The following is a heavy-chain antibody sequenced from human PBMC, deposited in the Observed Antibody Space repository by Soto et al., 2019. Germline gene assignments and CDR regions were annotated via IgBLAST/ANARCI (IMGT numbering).Heavy chain of an antibody. CDR2: IYYSGST. Sequence: SETLSLTCTVSGGSISSSSYYWGWIRQPPGKGLEWIGSIYYSGSTYYNPSLKSRVTISVDTSKNQFSLKLSSVTAADTAVYYCARSEAAASWFDPWGQGTLVTVSS. J-gene: IGHJ5*02. CDR3: ARSEAAASWFDP. V-gene: IGHV4-39*01. D-gene: IGHD6-13*01. CDR1: GGSISSSSYY.